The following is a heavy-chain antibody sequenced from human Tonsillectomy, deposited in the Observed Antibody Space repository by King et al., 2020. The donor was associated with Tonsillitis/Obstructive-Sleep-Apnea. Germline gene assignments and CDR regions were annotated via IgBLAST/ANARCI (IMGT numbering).Heavy chain of an antibody. D-gene: IGHD3-10*01. CDR3: AKISSWEFLRYLDY. J-gene: IGHJ4*02. Sequence: VQLLESGGLLLQPGGSLRLSCAASGFTFSTYAMSWVRQAPGKGLELVSSISCSGATTYYADSVKGRFTISRDNSKNTLYLQMNTLRAEDTAIYYCAKISSWEFLRYLDYWGQGTLVTVYS. V-gene: IGHV3-23*01. CDR2: ISCSGATT. CDR1: GFTFSTYA.